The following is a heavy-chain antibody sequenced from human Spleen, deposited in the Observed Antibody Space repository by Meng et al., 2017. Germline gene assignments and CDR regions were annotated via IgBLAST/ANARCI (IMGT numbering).Heavy chain of an antibody. CDR3: ARDGVVGAVNWFDP. D-gene: IGHD1-26*01. V-gene: IGHV4-4*02. CDR2: IYHSGST. CDR1: GGSISSSNW. J-gene: IGHJ5*02. Sequence: QVQLRGSGPGLVKPSWTLSLTCAVSGGSISSSNWGSWVRQPPGKGLEWIGEIYHSGSTNYNPSLKSRVTISVDKSKNQFSLKLSSVTAADTAVYYCARDGVVGAVNWFDPWGQGTLVTVSS.